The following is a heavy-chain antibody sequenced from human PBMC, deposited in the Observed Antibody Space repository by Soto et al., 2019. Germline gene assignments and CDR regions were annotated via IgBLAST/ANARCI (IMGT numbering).Heavy chain of an antibody. V-gene: IGHV1-69*01. CDR2: IIPIFGTA. CDR1: GGTFSSYA. Sequence: QVQLVQSGAEVKKPGSSVKVSCKASGGTFSSYAISWVRQAPGQGLEWMGGIIPIFGTANYAQKFQGGVTITADESTSTAYLELSSLRSEDTAVYYWARAPLTTKFYYFFYGMDVWGQGTTVTVSS. J-gene: IGHJ6*01. CDR3: ARAPLTTKFYYFFYGMDV.